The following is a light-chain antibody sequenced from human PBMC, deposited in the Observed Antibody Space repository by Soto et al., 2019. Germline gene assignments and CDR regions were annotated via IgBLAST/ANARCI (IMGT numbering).Light chain of an antibody. CDR3: QQYYSTPRT. V-gene: IGKV4-1*01. Sequence: DIVMTQSPDSLAVSLGERATINCKSSQSVLYSSNNKNYLAWYQQKPGQPPKLLIYWASNRESGVTDRFSGSGSGTDFTLTISSLQAEDVAVYYCQQYYSTPRTFGQGTKVEIK. CDR2: WAS. CDR1: QSVLYSSNNKNY. J-gene: IGKJ1*01.